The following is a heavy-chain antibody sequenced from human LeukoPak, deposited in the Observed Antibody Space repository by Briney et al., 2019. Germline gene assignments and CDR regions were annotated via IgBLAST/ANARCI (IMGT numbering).Heavy chain of an antibody. Sequence: PSETLSLTCAVYGGSFSGYYWSWIRQPPGKGLEWIGEINHSGSTNYNPSLKSRVTISVDTSKNQFSLKLSSVTAADTAVYYCARDPGTFDWYFDLWGRGTLVTVSS. D-gene: IGHD1-7*01. J-gene: IGHJ2*01. CDR1: GGSFSGYY. CDR3: ARDPGTFDWYFDL. CDR2: INHSGST. V-gene: IGHV4-34*01.